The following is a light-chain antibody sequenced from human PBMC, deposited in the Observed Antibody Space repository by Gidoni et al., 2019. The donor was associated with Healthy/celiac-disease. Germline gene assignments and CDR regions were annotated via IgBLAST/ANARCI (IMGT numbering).Light chain of an antibody. CDR1: SSDVGSYNL. J-gene: IGLJ2*01. CDR2: EVS. Sequence: QSALTQPASVSGSPGQPSTISCTGTSSDVGSYNLVSWYQQHPGKAPKLMIYEVSKRPSGVSNRFSGSKSGNTASLTISGLQAEDEADYYCCSYAGSSTFVFGGGTKLTVL. V-gene: IGLV2-23*02. CDR3: CSYAGSSTFV.